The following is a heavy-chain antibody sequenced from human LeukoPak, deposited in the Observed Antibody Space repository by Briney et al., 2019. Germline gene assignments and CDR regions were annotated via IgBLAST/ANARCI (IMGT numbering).Heavy chain of an antibody. CDR3: ARLGQPNAFDI. CDR1: GGSISSLY. J-gene: IGHJ3*02. CDR2: IYYTGST. Sequence: SETLSLTCSVSGGSISSLYWSWIRQPPGKGLEWIGYIYYTGSTNCNPSLQSRVTISVDMFKNQFSLKLSSVTAADTAVYYCARLGQPNAFDIWGQGTMVTVSS. V-gene: IGHV4-59*08. D-gene: IGHD3-16*01.